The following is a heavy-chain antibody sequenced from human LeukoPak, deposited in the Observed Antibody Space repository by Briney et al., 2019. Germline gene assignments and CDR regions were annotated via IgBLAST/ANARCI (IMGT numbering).Heavy chain of an antibody. D-gene: IGHD1-20*01. CDR2: IRNDGSNK. J-gene: IGHJ4*02. Sequence: PGGSLRLSCAASGFTFSSYGMHWVRQAPGKGLEWVAFIRNDGSNKYYADSVKGRFTISRDNSKNTLYLQMNSLRAEDTAIYYCAKGITYPVDYWGQGTLVTVSS. CDR1: GFTFSSYG. CDR3: AKGITYPVDY. V-gene: IGHV3-30*02.